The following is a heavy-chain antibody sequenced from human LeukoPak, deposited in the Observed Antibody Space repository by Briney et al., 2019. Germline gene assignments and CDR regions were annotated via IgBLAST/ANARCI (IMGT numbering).Heavy chain of an antibody. Sequence: ASVKVSCKASGYTFTSYYMHWVRQAPGQGLEWMGIINPSGGSTSYAQKFQGRVTMTRDTSTSTVYMELSSLRSEDTAVYYCARTNTAMVTTGWFDPWGQGTLVTVSS. V-gene: IGHV1-46*01. CDR3: ARTNTAMVTTGWFDP. D-gene: IGHD5-18*01. CDR2: INPSGGST. J-gene: IGHJ5*02. CDR1: GYTFTSYY.